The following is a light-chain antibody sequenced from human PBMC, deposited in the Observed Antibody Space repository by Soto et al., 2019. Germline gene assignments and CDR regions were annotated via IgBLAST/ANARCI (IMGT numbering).Light chain of an antibody. CDR1: QSVSSNC. CDR3: HQYGSSPRT. V-gene: IGKV3-20*01. CDR2: GAS. Sequence: EIVLTQSPGTLSSSPGDRATLSCRASQSVSSNCLAWYQQKPGQAPRLLIYGASIRVTGIPDRFSGSGSGTDFTLTIRRLEPEDFAMYFCHQYGSSPRTFGQGTKVEIK. J-gene: IGKJ1*01.